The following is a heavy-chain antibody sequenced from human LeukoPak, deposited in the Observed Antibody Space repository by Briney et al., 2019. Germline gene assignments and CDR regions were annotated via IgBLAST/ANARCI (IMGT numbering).Heavy chain of an antibody. CDR2: ISSSSSYI. Sequence: PGGSLRLSCAASGFAFSSDSMNWVRQAPGKGLEWVSSISSSSSYIYYADSVKGRFTISRDNAKNSLYLQMNSLRAEDTAVYYCASNPPAAESYWGQGTLVTVSS. CDR1: GFAFSSDS. D-gene: IGHD6-13*01. J-gene: IGHJ4*02. CDR3: ASNPPAAESY. V-gene: IGHV3-21*01.